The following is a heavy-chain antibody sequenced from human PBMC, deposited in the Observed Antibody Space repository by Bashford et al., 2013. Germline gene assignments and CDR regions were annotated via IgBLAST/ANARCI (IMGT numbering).Heavy chain of an antibody. Sequence: ASVKVSCKASGYTFTGYYMHWVRQAPGQGLEWMGRINPNSGGTNYAQKFQGRVTMTRDTSISTAYMELSRLRSDDTAVYYCARDRANYYGSGSYRINYYYYYMDVWGKGTTVTVSS. CDR1: GYTFTGYY. J-gene: IGHJ6*03. D-gene: IGHD3-10*01. V-gene: IGHV1-2*06. CDR3: ARDRANYYGSGSYRINYYYYYMDV. CDR2: INPNSGGT.